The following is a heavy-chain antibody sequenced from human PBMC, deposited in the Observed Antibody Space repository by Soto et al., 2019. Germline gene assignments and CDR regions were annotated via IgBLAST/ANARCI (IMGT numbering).Heavy chain of an antibody. V-gene: IGHV4-34*01. CDR3: ARARVVFGVVTYFDY. D-gene: IGHD3-3*01. CDR2: INHSGST. J-gene: IGHJ4*02. Sequence: SETLSLTCAVYGGSFSGYYWSWIRQPPGKGLEWIGEINHSGSTNYNPSLKSRVTISVDTSKNQFSLKLSSVTAADTAVYYCARARVVFGVVTYFDYWGQGTLVTVSS. CDR1: GGSFSGYY.